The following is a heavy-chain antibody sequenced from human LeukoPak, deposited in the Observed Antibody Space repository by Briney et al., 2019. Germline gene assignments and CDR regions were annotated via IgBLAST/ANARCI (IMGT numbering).Heavy chain of an antibody. J-gene: IGHJ4*02. CDR3: TAYRCGARSLDY. CDR2: IKSETDGGTT. V-gene: IGHV3-15*01. CDR1: GFTFSNAL. Sequence: GGSLRLSCAASGFTFSNALMSWVRQAPGKGLEWVGRIKSETDGGTTDYAAPVKGRFTISRDDSKNTVYLQMNSLKTEDTAVYYCTAYRCGARSLDYWGQGTLVIVSS. D-gene: IGHD2-21*01.